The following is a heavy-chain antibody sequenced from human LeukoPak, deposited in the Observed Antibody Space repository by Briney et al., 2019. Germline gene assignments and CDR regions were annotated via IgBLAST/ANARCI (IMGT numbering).Heavy chain of an antibody. V-gene: IGHV3-23*01. CDR2: ISGSGGST. CDR3: AKHVTIFGVVIIAKTPDNWFDP. CDR1: GFTFSGYA. Sequence: GGSLRLSCAASGFTFSGYAMSWVRQAPGKGLEWVSAISGSGGSTYYADSVKGRFTISRDNSKNMLYLQMNSLRAEDTAVYYCAKHVTIFGVVIIAKTPDNWFDPWGQGTLVPVSS. J-gene: IGHJ5*02. D-gene: IGHD3-3*01.